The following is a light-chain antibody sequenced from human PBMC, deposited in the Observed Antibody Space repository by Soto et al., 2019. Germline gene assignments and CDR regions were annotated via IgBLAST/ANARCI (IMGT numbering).Light chain of an antibody. V-gene: IGKV3D-20*02. Sequence: EIVMTQSPGTLSLSPGARGSLXCWAGESVNSNYLAWYQQRPGQAPRLLIYGASSRATGIPDRFSGSGSGTDFTLTISRLEPEDFAVYYCQQRSNWPPKITFGQGTRLEIK. CDR3: QQRSNWPPKIT. CDR1: ESVNSNY. J-gene: IGKJ5*01. CDR2: GAS.